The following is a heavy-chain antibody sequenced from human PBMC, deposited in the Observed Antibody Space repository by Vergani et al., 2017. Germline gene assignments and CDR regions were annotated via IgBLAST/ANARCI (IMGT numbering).Heavy chain of an antibody. CDR3: ARNNKQLRPRAFDL. CDR1: GASINNDLYY. Sequence: QVQLQESGPGLVKPSQTLSLTCTVSGASINNDLYYWHWIRQPAGKGLEWIGRIYVSGITHYNSSLQSRVSMSVDTSKNQFSLTLTSVTAAGTAVYYCARNNKQLRPRAFDLWGRGTMVTVSS. D-gene: IGHD6-6*01. CDR2: IYVSGIT. J-gene: IGHJ3*01. V-gene: IGHV4-61*02.